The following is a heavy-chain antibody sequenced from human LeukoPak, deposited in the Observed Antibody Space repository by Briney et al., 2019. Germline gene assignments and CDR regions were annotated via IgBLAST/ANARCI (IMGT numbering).Heavy chain of an antibody. CDR2: IWYDGSNK. V-gene: IGHV3-33*06. J-gene: IGHJ4*02. Sequence: GGSLRLSCAASGFTFSSYGMHWVRQAPGKGLEWVAVIWYDGSNKYYADSVKGRFIISRDNSKNTLYLQMNSLRAEDTAVYYCAKVRSSGWIYYFDYWGQGTLVTVSS. CDR3: AKVRSSGWIYYFDY. D-gene: IGHD6-19*01. CDR1: GFTFSSYG.